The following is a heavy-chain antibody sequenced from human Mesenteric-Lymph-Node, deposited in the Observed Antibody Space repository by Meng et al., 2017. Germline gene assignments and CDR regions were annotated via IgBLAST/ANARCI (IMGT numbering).Heavy chain of an antibody. CDR1: RSTISSGGYY. V-gene: IGHV4-31*02. J-gene: IGHJ3*02. Sequence: LSLHRTAARSTISSGGYYEAWIHQRPGKGLEWIGQIYYSMITYYHPYLQSRVTISVDTSKSQFSLKLSAVTAADTAVYYCARVIVTTVLWHPHAFDIWGQGTMVTVSS. D-gene: IGHD4-17*01. CDR2: IYYSMIT. CDR3: ARVIVTTVLWHPHAFDI.